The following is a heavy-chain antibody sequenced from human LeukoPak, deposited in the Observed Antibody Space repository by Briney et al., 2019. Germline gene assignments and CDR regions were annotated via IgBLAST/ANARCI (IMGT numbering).Heavy chain of an antibody. CDR2: MNPNSGNT. J-gene: IGHJ4*02. D-gene: IGHD1-14*01. CDR1: GYTFTSYD. V-gene: IGHV1-8*03. CDR3: ARFLLRLNQYYFDY. Sequence: GASVKVSCKASGYTFTSYDINWVRQATGQGLEWMGWMNPNSGNTGYAQKFQGRVTITRNTSISTAYMELSSLRSEDTAVYYCARFLLRLNQYYFDYWGQGTLVTVSS.